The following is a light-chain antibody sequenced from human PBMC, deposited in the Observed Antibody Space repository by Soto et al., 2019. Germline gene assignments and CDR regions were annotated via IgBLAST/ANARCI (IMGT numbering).Light chain of an antibody. CDR2: ANT. Sequence: QSVLTQPPSVSGAPGQRVTISCTGSSSNIGPTYDVHWYQQLPGTAPKLLIYANTNRPSGVPDRFSGSTSGTSATLAIAGLQTGDEADYYCDSWDNSLSVVLFGGGTKVTVL. CDR1: SSNIGPTYD. CDR3: DSWDNSLSVVL. V-gene: IGLV1-40*01. J-gene: IGLJ2*01.